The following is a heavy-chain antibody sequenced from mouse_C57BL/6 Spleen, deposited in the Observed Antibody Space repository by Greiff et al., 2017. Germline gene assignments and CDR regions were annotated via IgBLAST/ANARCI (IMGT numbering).Heavy chain of an antibody. D-gene: IGHD2-4*01. J-gene: IGHJ1*03. CDR1: GYAFSSSW. V-gene: IGHV1-82*01. Sequence: VQLQQSGPELVKPGASVKISCKASGYAFSSSWMNWVKQRPGKGLEWIGRIYPGDGDTNYNGKFKGKATLTADKSSSTAYMQLSSLTSEDSAVYFCARRGVYYDYDAWYFDGWGTGTTVTVAS. CDR2: IYPGDGDT. CDR3: ARRGVYYDYDAWYFDG.